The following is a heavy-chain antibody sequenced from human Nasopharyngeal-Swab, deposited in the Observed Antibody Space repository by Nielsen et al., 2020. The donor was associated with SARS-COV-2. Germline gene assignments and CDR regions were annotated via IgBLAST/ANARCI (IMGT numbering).Heavy chain of an antibody. CDR3: AKGESITIFGVGGTYFDY. Sequence: GESLKISCAASGFTFSSYWMHWVRQAPGKGLVWVSRINSDGSSTSYADSVKGRFTISRDNAKNTLYLQMNSLRAEDTAVYYCAKGESITIFGVGGTYFDYWGQGTLVTVSS. J-gene: IGHJ4*02. D-gene: IGHD3-3*01. CDR2: INSDGSST. CDR1: GFTFSSYW. V-gene: IGHV3-74*01.